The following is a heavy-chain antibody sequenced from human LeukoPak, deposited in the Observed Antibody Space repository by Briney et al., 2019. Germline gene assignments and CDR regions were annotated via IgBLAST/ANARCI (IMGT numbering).Heavy chain of an antibody. CDR3: AKDYSFLDYGDYGLSFDY. Sequence: GGSLRLSCAASGFIFDDYAMHWIRQTPGKGLEWVSLISGDGGSTYYADSVKGRFTISRDNSKNSLYLQTNSLRTEDTALYYCAKDYSFLDYGDYGLSFDYWGQGTLVTVSS. V-gene: IGHV3-43*02. D-gene: IGHD4-17*01. CDR1: GFIFDDYA. J-gene: IGHJ4*02. CDR2: ISGDGGST.